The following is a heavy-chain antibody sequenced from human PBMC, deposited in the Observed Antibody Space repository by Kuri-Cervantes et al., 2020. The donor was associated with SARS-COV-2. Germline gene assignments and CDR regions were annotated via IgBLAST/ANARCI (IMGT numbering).Heavy chain of an antibody. D-gene: IGHD3-16*01. CDR3: TRGGGCAGVEDC. J-gene: IGHJ4*02. CDR1: GFTFGDYP. CDR2: IRSKIYGGTT. Sequence: GESLKISCTASGFTFGDYPMSWVRQAPGKGLEWVGLIRSKIYGGTTEYAASVKGRFIVSRDDSKSIAYLQMNSLKTDDTAVYYCTRGGGCAGVEDCWGQGTLVTVSS. V-gene: IGHV3-49*04.